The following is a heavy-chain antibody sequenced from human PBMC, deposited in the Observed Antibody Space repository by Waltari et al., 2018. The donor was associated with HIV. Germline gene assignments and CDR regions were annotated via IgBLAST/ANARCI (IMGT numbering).Heavy chain of an antibody. CDR2: MNPNSGNT. J-gene: IGHJ4*02. Sequence: QVQLVQSGAAVKKPGASVRVSCKPSGYTFPSYDINWVRQATGQGLEWMGWMNPNSGNTGYAQKFQGRVTMTKNTSTTTAYMELSSLTSEDTAVYYCATAAGIAAAGNWGQGTLVTVSS. CDR1: GYTFPSYD. D-gene: IGHD6-13*01. V-gene: IGHV1-8*01. CDR3: ATAAGIAAAGN.